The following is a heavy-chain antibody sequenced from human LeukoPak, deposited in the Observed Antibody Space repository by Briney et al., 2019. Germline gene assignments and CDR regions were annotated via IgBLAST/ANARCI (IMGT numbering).Heavy chain of an antibody. D-gene: IGHD4-17*01. V-gene: IGHV1-69*13. Sequence: SVKVSCKASGDTFSSYAISWVRQAPGQGLEWMGGIIPIFGTANYAQEFQGRVTITADHSTSTAYMELSSLRSEDTAVYYCARGRTYGDYVLDYWGQGTLVIVSS. CDR3: ARGRTYGDYVLDY. J-gene: IGHJ4*02. CDR1: GDTFSSYA. CDR2: IIPIFGTA.